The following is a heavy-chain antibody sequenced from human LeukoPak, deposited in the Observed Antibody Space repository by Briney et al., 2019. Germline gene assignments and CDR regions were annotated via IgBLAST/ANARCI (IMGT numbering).Heavy chain of an antibody. J-gene: IGHJ4*02. D-gene: IGHD2-15*01. V-gene: IGHV3-23*01. CDR2: ITYNGDRT. Sequence: GGSLRLSCIASGFTFSTYAMTWVRQAPGKGLDWVAAITYNGDRTYYADSVKGRFTISRDISNRTLFLQMSSLRADDTAVYFCAKETRVAPRHIDFWGQGTLVSVSS. CDR3: AKETRVAPRHIDF. CDR1: GFTFSTYA.